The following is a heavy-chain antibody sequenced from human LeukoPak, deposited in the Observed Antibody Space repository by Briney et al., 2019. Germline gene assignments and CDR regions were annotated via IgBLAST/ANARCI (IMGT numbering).Heavy chain of an antibody. D-gene: IGHD4-17*01. V-gene: IGHV3-7*03. CDR1: GFTFSSYW. J-gene: IGHJ4*02. CDR2: IKQDGSEK. CDR3: EKDLNRMTTEN. Sequence: PGGSLRLSCAASGFTFSSYWMSWVRQAPGKGLEWVANIKQDGSEKYYVDSVKGRFTISSDNPKNTLYLQMNSLRAEDTAVYYCEKDLNRMTTENWGQGTLVTVSS.